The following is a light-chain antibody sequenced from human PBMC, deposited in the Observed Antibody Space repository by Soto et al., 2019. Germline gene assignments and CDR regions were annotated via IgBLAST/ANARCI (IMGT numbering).Light chain of an antibody. CDR2: DAS. CDR1: QSVRSY. CDR3: QQRSNWPIT. J-gene: IGKJ5*01. Sequence: IVMTQSPATLSFSPCERATLSCRASQSVRSYLAWFQQKPGQAPRLLIYDASNRATGIPARFSGSGSETDFTLTISSLEPEDFAVYYCQQRSNWPITFGQGTRLEI. V-gene: IGKV3-11*01.